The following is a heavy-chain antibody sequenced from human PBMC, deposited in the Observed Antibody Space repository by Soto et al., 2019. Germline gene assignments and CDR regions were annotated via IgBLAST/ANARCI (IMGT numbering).Heavy chain of an antibody. V-gene: IGHV4-34*01. CDR3: ARGYSSSFPPYFDY. D-gene: IGHD6-6*01. Sequence: SETLSLTCAVYGGSFSGYYWSWIRQPPGKGLEWIGEINHSGSTNYNPSLKSRVTISVDTSKNQFSLKLSSVTAADTAVYYCARGYSSSFPPYFDYWGQGTLVTVSS. CDR2: INHSGST. CDR1: GGSFSGYY. J-gene: IGHJ4*02.